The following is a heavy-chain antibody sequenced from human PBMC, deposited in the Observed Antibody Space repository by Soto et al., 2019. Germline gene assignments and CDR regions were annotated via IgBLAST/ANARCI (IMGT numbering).Heavy chain of an antibody. CDR3: ARDGAVAGDSNFDY. V-gene: IGHV1-3*01. Sequence: VASVKVSCKASGYTFTSFAIHWMRQAPGQGLEWMGWINAGNGNIKHSQKFQHRVTITRDTSASTAYMELSSLRFEDTAVYYCARDGAVAGDSNFDYWGQGTLVTVSS. CDR2: INAGNGNI. D-gene: IGHD6-19*01. J-gene: IGHJ4*02. CDR1: GYTFTSFA.